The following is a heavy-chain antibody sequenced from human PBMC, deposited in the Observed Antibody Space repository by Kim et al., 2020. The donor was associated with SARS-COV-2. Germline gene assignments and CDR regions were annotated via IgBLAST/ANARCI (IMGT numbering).Heavy chain of an antibody. Sequence: GRSLRLSCAASGFTFSSYAMHWVRQAPGKGLEWVAVISYDGSNKYYADSVKGRFTTSRDNSKNTLYLQMNSLRAEDTAVYYCARDHWYFDLWGRGTLVTVSS. V-gene: IGHV3-30*04. CDR3: ARDHWYFDL. CDR1: GFTFSSYA. CDR2: ISYDGSNK. J-gene: IGHJ2*01.